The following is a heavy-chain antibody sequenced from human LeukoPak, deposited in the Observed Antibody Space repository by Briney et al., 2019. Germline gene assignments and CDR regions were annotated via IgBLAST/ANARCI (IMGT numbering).Heavy chain of an antibody. CDR1: AFTFSNYA. V-gene: IGHV3-23*01. J-gene: IGHJ1*01. CDR3: AKFSPYGGNSY. CDR2: ISNTGIDT. D-gene: IGHD4-23*01. Sequence: PGGSLRLSCAASAFTFSNYAMSWVRQAPGKGLEFVSTISNTGIDTYYADSVKGRFTISRDNSKSTLYLQMNSLRVEDTAVYYCAKFSPYGGNSYWGQGTLVTVSS.